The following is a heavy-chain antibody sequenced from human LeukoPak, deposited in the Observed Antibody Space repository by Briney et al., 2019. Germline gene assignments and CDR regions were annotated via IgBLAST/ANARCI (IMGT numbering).Heavy chain of an antibody. CDR3: ARDAPENYYDSSGYHY. D-gene: IGHD3-22*01. Sequence: GASVKVSCKASGGTFSSYAISWVRQAPGQGLEWMGWISAYNGNTNYAQKLQGRVTMTTDTSTSTAYMELRSLRSDDTAVYYCARDAPENYYDSSGYHYWGQGTLVTVSS. CDR2: ISAYNGNT. CDR1: GGTFSSYA. J-gene: IGHJ4*02. V-gene: IGHV1-18*01.